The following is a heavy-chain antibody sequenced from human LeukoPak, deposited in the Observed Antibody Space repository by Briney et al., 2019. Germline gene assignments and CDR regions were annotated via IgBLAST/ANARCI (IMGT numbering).Heavy chain of an antibody. CDR2: IYYSGST. J-gene: IGHJ4*02. CDR3: ARGPILSRYSYGHY. V-gene: IGHV4-39*07. D-gene: IGHD5-18*01. Sequence: PSETLSLTCTVSGGSISSSSYYWGWIRQPPGKGLEWIGSIYYSGSTYYNPSLKSRVTISVDTSKNQFSLKLSSVTAADTAVYYCARGPILSRYSYGHYWGQGTLVTVSS. CDR1: GGSISSSSYY.